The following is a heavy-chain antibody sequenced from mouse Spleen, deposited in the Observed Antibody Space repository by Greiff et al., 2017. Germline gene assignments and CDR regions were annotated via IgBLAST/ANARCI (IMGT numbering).Heavy chain of an antibody. CDR2: IYPGDGDT. V-gene: IGHV1-82*01. D-gene: IGHD3-2*01. CDR3: ARCGQLGLRY. J-gene: IGHJ3*01. Sequence: QVQLQQSGPELVKPGASVKISCKASGYAFSSSWMNWVKQRPGKGLEWIGRIYPGDGDTNYNGKFKGKATLTADKSSSTAYMQLSSLTSEDSAVYFCARCGQLGLRYWGQGTLVTVSA. CDR1: GYAFSSSW.